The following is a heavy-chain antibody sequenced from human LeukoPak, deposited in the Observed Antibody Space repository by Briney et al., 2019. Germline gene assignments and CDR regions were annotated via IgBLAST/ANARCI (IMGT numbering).Heavy chain of an antibody. CDR2: ISSLSGTI. V-gene: IGHV3-48*01. Sequence: GGSLRLSCAASGFTFSSYSMNWVRQAPGKGLEWVSYISSLSGTIYYADSVKGRFIVSRDNAQNSLFLQMNSLRAEDTAVYYCVRDQGGAVSYWGQGTLVTVSS. CDR3: VRDQGGAVSY. D-gene: IGHD3-16*01. CDR1: GFTFSSYS. J-gene: IGHJ4*02.